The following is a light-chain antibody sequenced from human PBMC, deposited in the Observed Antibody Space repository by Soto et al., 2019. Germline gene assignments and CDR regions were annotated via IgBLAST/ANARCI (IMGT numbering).Light chain of an antibody. CDR2: DAS. V-gene: IGKV1-5*01. Sequence: DIQMTQSPSTLAASVGDRVTIACRASQNIDPWLAWYQLKPGKAPKFLIYDASILESGVPSRFSGSGSGTEFTLTISSLQPDDFATYYCQRYNSNSRTFGQGTRVELK. J-gene: IGKJ1*01. CDR1: QNIDPW. CDR3: QRYNSNSRT.